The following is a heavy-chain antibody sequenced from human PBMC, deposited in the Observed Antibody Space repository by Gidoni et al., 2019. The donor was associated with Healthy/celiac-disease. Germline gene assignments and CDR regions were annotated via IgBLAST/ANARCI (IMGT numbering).Heavy chain of an antibody. CDR2: INHSGST. V-gene: IGHV4-34*01. J-gene: IGHJ4*02. D-gene: IGHD3-22*01. Sequence: QVQLQQWGAGLLKPSETLSLTFAVYGGSFSGYYWSWIRQPPGKGLEWIGEINHSGSTNYNPSLKSRVTISVDTSKNQFSLKLSSVTAADTAVYYCARASRITMIVVVIVFDYRGQGTLVTVSS. CDR1: GGSFSGYY. CDR3: ARASRITMIVVVIVFDY.